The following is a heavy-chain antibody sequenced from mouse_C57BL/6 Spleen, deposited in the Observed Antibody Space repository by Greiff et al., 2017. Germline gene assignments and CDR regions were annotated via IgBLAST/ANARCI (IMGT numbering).Heavy chain of an antibody. V-gene: IGHV14-4*01. J-gene: IGHJ4*01. D-gene: IGHD2-4*01. Sequence: VQLKQSGAELVRPGASVKLSCTASGFNIKDDYMHWVKQRPEQGLEWIGWIDPENGDTEYASKFQGKATITADTSSNTAYLQLSSLTSEDTAVYYCTTEVRGLRRVLDAMDYWGQGTSVTVSS. CDR2: IDPENGDT. CDR1: GFNIKDDY. CDR3: TTEVRGLRRVLDAMDY.